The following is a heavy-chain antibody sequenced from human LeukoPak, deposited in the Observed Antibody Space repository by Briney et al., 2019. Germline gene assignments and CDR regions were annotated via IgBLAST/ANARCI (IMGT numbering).Heavy chain of an antibody. CDR2: INSDGSST. CDR1: GFTFSSYA. Sequence: GGSLRLSCAASGFTFSSYAMHWVRQAPGKGLVWVSRINSDGSSTSYADSVKGRFTISRDNAKNTLYLQMNSLRAEDTAVYYCARVYRDYDFWSGYYKSPSSGAFDIWGQGTMVTVSS. CDR3: ARVYRDYDFWSGYYKSPSSGAFDI. V-gene: IGHV3-74*01. D-gene: IGHD3-3*01. J-gene: IGHJ3*02.